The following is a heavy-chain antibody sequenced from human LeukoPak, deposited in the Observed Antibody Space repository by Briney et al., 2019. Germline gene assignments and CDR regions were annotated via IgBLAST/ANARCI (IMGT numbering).Heavy chain of an antibody. V-gene: IGHV1-2*02. J-gene: IGHJ4*02. CDR3: VRDPCSGGSCYSVDY. Sequence: ASVKVSCKASGYTFTGYYMHWVRQAPGQGLEWMGWINPNSGGTNYAQKFQGRVTMTRDTSISTAYMELSRLRSDDTAVYYCVRDPCSGGSCYSVDYWGQGTLVTVSS. CDR2: INPNSGGT. D-gene: IGHD2-15*01. CDR1: GYTFTGYY.